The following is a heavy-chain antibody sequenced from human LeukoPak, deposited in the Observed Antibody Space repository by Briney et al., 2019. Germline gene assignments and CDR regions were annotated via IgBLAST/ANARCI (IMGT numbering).Heavy chain of an antibody. CDR1: GGSISNNY. Sequence: SEALSLTCTVSGGSISNNYWSWIRQPPGKGLEWIGYIYYSGSTNYNPSLKSRVLISVDTSRNQFSLKLTSVTAADTAVYYCARGGSADSLDYWGQGTLVTVSS. V-gene: IGHV4-59*08. CDR2: IYYSGST. D-gene: IGHD2-21*01. CDR3: ARGGSADSLDY. J-gene: IGHJ4*02.